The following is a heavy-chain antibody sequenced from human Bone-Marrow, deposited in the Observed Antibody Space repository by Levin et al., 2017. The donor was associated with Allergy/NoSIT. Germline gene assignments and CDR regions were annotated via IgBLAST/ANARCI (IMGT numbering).Heavy chain of an antibody. CDR3: ARVFVGVRHAFDV. CDR1: GGTMSSYY. V-gene: IGHV4-59*01. CDR2: IDYSGST. Sequence: SQTLSLTCSLSGGTMSSYYWSWIRQAPGKGLEWIGQIDYSGSTHYESSLKSRVSMSVDTSKNQFYLQVRSVTAADTAIYYCARVFVGVRHAFDVWGQGTMVTVSS. J-gene: IGHJ3*01.